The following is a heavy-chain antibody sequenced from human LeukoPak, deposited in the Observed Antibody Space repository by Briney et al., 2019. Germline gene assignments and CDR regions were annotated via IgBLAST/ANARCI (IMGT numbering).Heavy chain of an antibody. CDR2: IIPIFGTA. J-gene: IGHJ6*03. CDR3: ARVPNSSSWQTYYYYMDV. CDR1: GGTFSSYA. D-gene: IGHD6-13*01. V-gene: IGHV1-69*05. Sequence: SVKVSCKASGGTFSSYAISWVRQAPGQGLEWMGGIIPIFGTANYAQKFQGRVTITTDESTSTAYMELSSLRSEDTAVYYCARVPNSSSWQTYYYYMDVWGKGTTVTVPS.